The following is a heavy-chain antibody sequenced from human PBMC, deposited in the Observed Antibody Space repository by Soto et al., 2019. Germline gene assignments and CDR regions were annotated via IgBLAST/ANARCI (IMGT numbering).Heavy chain of an antibody. V-gene: IGHV1-18*01. D-gene: IGHD3-9*01. Sequence: ASVKVSCKASGYTFTSYCISWVRQAPGQGLEWMGWISAYNGNTNYAQKLQGRVTMTTDTSTSTAYMELRSLRSDDTAVYYCERGIVRYFDWLFAGDCYGMDVWGQGTTVTVSS. CDR2: ISAYNGNT. CDR3: ERGIVRYFDWLFAGDCYGMDV. J-gene: IGHJ6*01. CDR1: GYTFTSYC.